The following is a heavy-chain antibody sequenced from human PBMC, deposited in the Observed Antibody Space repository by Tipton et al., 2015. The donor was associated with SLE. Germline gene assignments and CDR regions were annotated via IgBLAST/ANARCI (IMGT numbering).Heavy chain of an antibody. CDR1: GDSISTSRYY. CDR2: VYSDAYT. V-gene: IGHV4-39*07. D-gene: IGHD2-21*02. J-gene: IGHJ4*02. CDR3: ARHDVTVHRYFDY. Sequence: TLSLTCSVSGDSISTSRYYWGWIRQPPGKGLEWIGSVYSDAYTYSNPNLRSRVTMSPDTSKNQFSLTLSSVTAADTAVYYCARHDVTVHRYFDYWGRGTLVTVSS.